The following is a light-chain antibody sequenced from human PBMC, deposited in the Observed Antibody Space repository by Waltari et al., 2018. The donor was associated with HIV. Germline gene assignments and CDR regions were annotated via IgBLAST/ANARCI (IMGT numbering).Light chain of an antibody. CDR3: QSADSSGTWV. Sequence: SYELTQPPSVSMSPGQTARITCSGDALPKRYAYWYQQKPGQAPVLVIYKDNERPSGIPERFSGSISGTTVTLTISGVQAEDEADYYCQSADSSGTWVFGGGTKLTVL. J-gene: IGLJ3*02. V-gene: IGLV3-25*03. CDR2: KDN. CDR1: ALPKRY.